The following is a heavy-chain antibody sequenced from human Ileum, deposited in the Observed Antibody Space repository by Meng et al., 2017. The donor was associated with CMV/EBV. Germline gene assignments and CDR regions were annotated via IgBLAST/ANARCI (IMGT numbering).Heavy chain of an antibody. CDR2: ISYSGTA. J-gene: IGHJ4*02. V-gene: IGHV4-39*07. D-gene: IGHD3-10*01. CDR1: GGCISRCLYY. Sequence: HPHIQDTDPGHLKPSYLLSRTWSVSGGCISRCLYYWGSIPQPPGKGWEWFGHISYSGTAFYNLPLKSRVAISIDTAKFQFSLKLSSVTATDTAVYYCARDSTYPSGLDYWGQGTLVTVSS. CDR3: ARDSTYPSGLDY.